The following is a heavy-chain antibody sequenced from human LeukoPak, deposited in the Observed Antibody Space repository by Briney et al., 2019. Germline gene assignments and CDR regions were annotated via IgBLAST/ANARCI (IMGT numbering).Heavy chain of an antibody. V-gene: IGHV3-21*01. Sequence: GGSLRLSCAASGFTFSSYSMNWVRQAPGKGLGWVSSISSSSSYIYYADSVKGRFTISRDNAKNSLYLQMNSLRAEDTAVYYCARCTMVRGVIHYGMDVWGKGTTVTVSS. CDR3: ARCTMVRGVIHYGMDV. CDR2: ISSSSSYI. D-gene: IGHD3-10*01. CDR1: GFTFSSYS. J-gene: IGHJ6*04.